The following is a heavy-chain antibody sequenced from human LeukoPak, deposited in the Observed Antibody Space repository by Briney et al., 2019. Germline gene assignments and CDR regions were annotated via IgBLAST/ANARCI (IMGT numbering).Heavy chain of an antibody. CDR3: ARHPRQTYYFYMDV. J-gene: IGHJ6*03. CDR1: GYSISSAYY. CDR2: FHYRGST. D-gene: IGHD6-25*01. V-gene: IGHV4-38-2*02. Sequence: SETLSLTCTVSGYSISSAYYWGWIRQPPGKGLEWIGSFHYRGSTYYNPSLKSRVTISVDTSKNQFSLKLSSVTAADTGVYYCARHPRQTYYFYMDVWGKGTTVTVSS.